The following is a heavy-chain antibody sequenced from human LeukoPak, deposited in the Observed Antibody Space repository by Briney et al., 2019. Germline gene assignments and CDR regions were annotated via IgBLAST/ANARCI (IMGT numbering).Heavy chain of an antibody. CDR2: IYTSGST. J-gene: IGHJ6*03. CDR3: ARTRSGSYYRSYYYYYYYMDV. CDR1: GGSISSYY. V-gene: IGHV4-4*07. D-gene: IGHD3-10*01. Sequence: RSSETLSLTCTVSGGSISSYYWSWIRQPAGKGLEWIGRIYTSGSTNYNPSLKSRVTMSVDTSKNQFSLKLSSVTAADTAVYYCARTRSGSYYRSYYYYYYYMDVWGKGTTVTISS.